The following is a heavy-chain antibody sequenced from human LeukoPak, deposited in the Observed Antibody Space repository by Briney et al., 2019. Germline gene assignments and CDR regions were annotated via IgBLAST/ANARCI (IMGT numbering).Heavy chain of an antibody. J-gene: IGHJ3*02. Sequence: GGSLRLSCAASGFTFSSYAMHWVRQAPGKGLEWVAVISYDGSNKYYADSVKGRFTISRDNSKNTLYLQMNSLRAEDTAVYYCAKTYQLPSLIDAFDIWGQGTMVTVSS. CDR2: ISYDGSNK. D-gene: IGHD2-2*01. CDR3: AKTYQLPSLIDAFDI. V-gene: IGHV3-30-3*01. CDR1: GFTFSSYA.